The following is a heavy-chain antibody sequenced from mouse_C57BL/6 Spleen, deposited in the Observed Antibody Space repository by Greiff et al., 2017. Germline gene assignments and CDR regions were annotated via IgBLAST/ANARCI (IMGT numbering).Heavy chain of an antibody. J-gene: IGHJ3*01. V-gene: IGHV1-47*01. CDR1: GYTFTTYP. CDR2: FHPYNDDT. CDR3: ARPYGSSPWFAY. D-gene: IGHD1-1*01. Sequence: QVQLQQSGAELVKPGASVKLSCTASGYTFTTYPIEWMKQNHGKSLEWIGNFHPYNDDTKYNEKFKGKATLTVKISSSTVYLELSRLTSDDSAVYCCARPYGSSPWFAYWGQGTLVTVSA.